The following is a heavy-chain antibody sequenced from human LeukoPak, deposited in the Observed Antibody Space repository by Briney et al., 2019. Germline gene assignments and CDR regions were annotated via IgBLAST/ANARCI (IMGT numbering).Heavy chain of an antibody. J-gene: IGHJ6*03. CDR2: INHSGST. CDR1: GGSFSGYY. CDR3: ARGKILGYYMDV. V-gene: IGHV4-34*01. D-gene: IGHD3-16*01. Sequence: PSETLSLTCAVYGGSFSGYYWSWIRQPPGKGLEWIGEINHSGSTNYNPSLKSRVTISVDTSKNQFSLKLSSVTAADTAVYYCARGKILGYYMDVWGKGTTVTVSS.